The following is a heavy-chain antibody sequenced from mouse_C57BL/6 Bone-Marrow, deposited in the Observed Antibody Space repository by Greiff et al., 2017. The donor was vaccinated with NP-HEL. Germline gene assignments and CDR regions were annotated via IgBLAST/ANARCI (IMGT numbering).Heavy chain of an antibody. Sequence: EVKLVESGGGLVKPGGSLKLSCAASGFTFSDYGMHWVRQAPEKGLEWVAYISSGSSTIYYAETVKGRFTISRDNAKNTLFLQMTSLRSEDTAMYYCARGYGSSLYWYFDVWGTGTTVTVSS. V-gene: IGHV5-17*01. D-gene: IGHD1-1*01. CDR1: GFTFSDYG. J-gene: IGHJ1*03. CDR2: ISSGSSTI. CDR3: ARGYGSSLYWYFDV.